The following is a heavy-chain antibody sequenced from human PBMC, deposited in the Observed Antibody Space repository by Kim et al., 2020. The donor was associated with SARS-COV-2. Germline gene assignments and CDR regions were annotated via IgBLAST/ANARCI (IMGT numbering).Heavy chain of an antibody. CDR3: AGGATFGVVKSFDY. D-gene: IGHD3-3*01. CDR2: ISYDGSNE. V-gene: IGHV3-30-3*01. Sequence: GGSLRLSCAASGFTFSSYAMHWVRQAPGKGLEWVAVISYDGSNEYYADSVKGRFTISRDNSKNTLYLQMNSLRAEDTAVYYYAGGATFGVVKSFDYWGQGTLVTVSS. J-gene: IGHJ4*02. CDR1: GFTFSSYA.